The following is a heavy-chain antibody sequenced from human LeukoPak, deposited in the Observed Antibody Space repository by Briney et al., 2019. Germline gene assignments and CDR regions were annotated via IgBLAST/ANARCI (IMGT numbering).Heavy chain of an antibody. CDR1: GYTFTGYY. CDR2: INPNSGGT. J-gene: IGHJ4*02. V-gene: IGHV1-2*02. CDR3: ARETSAASAADY. Sequence: ASVKVSCKASGYTFTGYYIHWVRQAPGLGLEWMGWINPNSGGTNIAQKFQDRVTLTRDTSISTAYMELTSLKSDDTAVYSCARETSAASAADYWGQGTLVIVSS. D-gene: IGHD1-14*01.